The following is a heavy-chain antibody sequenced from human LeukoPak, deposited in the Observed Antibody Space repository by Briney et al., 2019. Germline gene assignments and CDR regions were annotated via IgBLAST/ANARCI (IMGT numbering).Heavy chain of an antibody. CDR3: ARGRTYYYDTSGYYPSIYYGMDV. V-gene: IGHV4-34*01. J-gene: IGHJ6*02. D-gene: IGHD3-22*01. Sequence: SATLSLTCAVSGGSFSGYYWYWIRQPPGKGLEWIGEINHGESTNYNPSLKSRATLSVDTSKNQFSLKLTSVTAADTAVYYCARGRTYYYDTSGYYPSIYYGMDVWGQGTTVIVSS. CDR1: GGSFSGYY. CDR2: INHGEST.